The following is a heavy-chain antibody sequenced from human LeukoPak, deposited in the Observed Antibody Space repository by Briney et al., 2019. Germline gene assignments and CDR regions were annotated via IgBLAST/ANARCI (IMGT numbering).Heavy chain of an antibody. Sequence: ASVKVSCKASGYTFTGYYMHWVRQAPGQGLGWMGWINPNSGGTNYAQKFQGRVTMTRDTSISTAYMELSRLRSDDTAGYYCARDERLYSSGWYVVWFDPWGQGTLVTVSS. CDR1: GYTFTGYY. V-gene: IGHV1-2*02. J-gene: IGHJ5*02. CDR3: ARDERLYSSGWYVVWFDP. D-gene: IGHD6-19*01. CDR2: INPNSGGT.